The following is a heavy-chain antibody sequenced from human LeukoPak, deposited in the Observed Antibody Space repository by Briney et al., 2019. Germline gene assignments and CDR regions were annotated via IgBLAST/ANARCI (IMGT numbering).Heavy chain of an antibody. J-gene: IGHJ5*02. CDR2: IYYSGST. CDR1: GGSISSYY. V-gene: IGHV4-59*01. Sequence: SETLSLTCTVSGGSISSYYWSWIRQPPGKGLEWIGYIYYSGSTNYNPSLKSRVTISVDTSKNQFSLKLSSVTAADTALYYCARDLTAAGPFDPWGQGTLVTVSS. CDR3: ARDLTAAGPFDP. D-gene: IGHD6-13*01.